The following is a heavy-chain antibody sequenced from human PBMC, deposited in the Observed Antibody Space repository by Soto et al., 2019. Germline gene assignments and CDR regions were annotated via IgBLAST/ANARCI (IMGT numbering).Heavy chain of an antibody. Sequence: ASVKVSCKASGYTFTSYAMHWVRQAPGQRREWMGWINAGNGNTKYSQKFQGRVTITRDTSASTAYMELSSLRSEDTAVYYCARVGFDWLLFDYWGQGTLVTVSS. V-gene: IGHV1-3*01. J-gene: IGHJ4*02. D-gene: IGHD3-9*01. CDR3: ARVGFDWLLFDY. CDR2: INAGNGNT. CDR1: GYTFTSYA.